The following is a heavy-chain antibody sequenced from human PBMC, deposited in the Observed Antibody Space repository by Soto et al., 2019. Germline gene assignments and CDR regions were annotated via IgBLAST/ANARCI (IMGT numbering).Heavy chain of an antibody. CDR3: ATGGSGYFTY. V-gene: IGHV3-74*01. CDR1: GFTFNTYW. Sequence: EVQLVESGGVLVQPGGSLRLSCAASGFTFNTYWMQWVRQAPGKGLVWVSRIKSDGSYTNYADSVKGRFTISRDNAKITMFLQMNSLGDEYTAVYYCATGGSGYFTYGGQGTLVTVSS. J-gene: IGHJ4*02. CDR2: IKSDGSYT. D-gene: IGHD3-22*01.